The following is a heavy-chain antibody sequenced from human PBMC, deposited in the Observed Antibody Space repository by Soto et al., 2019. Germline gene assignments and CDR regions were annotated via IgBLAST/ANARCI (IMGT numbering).Heavy chain of an antibody. D-gene: IGHD3-22*01. Sequence: EEQLVESGGGLIQPGGSLRVSCAASGFIFSTYWMHWVRQVPGKGLVWVSRINGDGTITSYADSVRGRFTISRVKVQNTLYLEMNSLRAEDTGVYYCARERSSGYYYYPFDYWGQGALVTVSS. V-gene: IGHV3-74*01. CDR2: INGDGTIT. CDR3: ARERSSGYYYYPFDY. J-gene: IGHJ4*02. CDR1: GFIFSTYW.